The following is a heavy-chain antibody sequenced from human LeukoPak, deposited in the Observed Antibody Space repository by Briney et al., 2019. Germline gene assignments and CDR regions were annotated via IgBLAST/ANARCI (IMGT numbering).Heavy chain of an antibody. D-gene: IGHD2-21*02. CDR1: GYTFTSYD. CDR2: MNPNSGNT. Sequence: ASVKVSCKASGYTFTSYDINWVRQATGQGLEWMGWMNPNSGNTGYAQKFQGRVTITRNTSISTAYMELSSLRSEDTAVYYCARAVTSWKEYYDYWGQGTLVTVSS. J-gene: IGHJ4*02. CDR3: ARAVTSWKEYYDY. V-gene: IGHV1-8*03.